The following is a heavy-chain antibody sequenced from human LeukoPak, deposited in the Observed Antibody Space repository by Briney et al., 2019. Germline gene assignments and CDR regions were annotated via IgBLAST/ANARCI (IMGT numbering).Heavy chain of an antibody. Sequence: PGGSLRLSCAASGFTFSSYSMTWVRQAPGKGLEWVSSISSSSSYIYYADSVKGRFTISRDNAKNSLYLQMNSLRAEDTAVYYCAVASGSYNHFDYWGQGTLVTVSS. CDR1: GFTFSSYS. D-gene: IGHD1-26*01. CDR3: AVASGSYNHFDY. CDR2: ISSSSSYI. J-gene: IGHJ4*02. V-gene: IGHV3-21*01.